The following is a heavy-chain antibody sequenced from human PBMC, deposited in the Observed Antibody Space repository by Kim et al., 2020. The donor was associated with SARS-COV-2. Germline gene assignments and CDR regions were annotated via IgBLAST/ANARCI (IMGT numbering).Heavy chain of an antibody. D-gene: IGHD1-1*01. Sequence: TYAPGFTGRFVLSVDTSVSTAYLQITSLKTEDTAVYYCARGGFTGNFFDYWGQGTLVPVSS. J-gene: IGHJ4*02. CDR3: ARGGFTGNFFDY. V-gene: IGHV7-4-1*02.